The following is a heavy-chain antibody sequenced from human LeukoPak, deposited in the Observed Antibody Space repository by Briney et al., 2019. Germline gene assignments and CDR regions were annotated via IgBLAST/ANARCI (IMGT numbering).Heavy chain of an antibody. V-gene: IGHV4-31*03. D-gene: IGHD5-12*01. CDR1: GGSISRGGYY. CDR3: ARGRGYSPGRTFDY. J-gene: IGHJ4*02. CDR2: IYYSGST. Sequence: TLSLTPTLTGGSISRGGYYGGCISHHQGKGLEWIGYIYYSGSTYYNPSLKSRVTISVDTSKDQFSLRLNSVTAADTAVYYCARGRGYSPGRTFDYWGQGTLVTVSS.